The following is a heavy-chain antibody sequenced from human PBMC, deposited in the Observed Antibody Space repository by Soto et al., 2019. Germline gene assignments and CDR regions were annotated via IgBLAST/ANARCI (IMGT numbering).Heavy chain of an antibody. V-gene: IGHV4-59*08. J-gene: IGHJ4*02. CDR2: IYYSGST. CDR3: ATLGYSYGVDY. D-gene: IGHD5-18*01. Sequence: QVQLQGSGPGLVKPSETLSLTCTVSGGSISSYYWSWIRQPPGKGLEWIGYIYYSGSTNYNPSLKSRVTISVDTSKNQFSLKLSSVTAADTAVYYCATLGYSYGVDYWGQGTLVTVSS. CDR1: GGSISSYY.